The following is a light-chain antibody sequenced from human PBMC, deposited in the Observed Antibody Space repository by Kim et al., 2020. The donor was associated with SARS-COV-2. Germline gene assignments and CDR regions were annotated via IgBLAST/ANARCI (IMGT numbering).Light chain of an antibody. CDR1: QSTSSN. CDR2: DAS. V-gene: IGKV3-11*01. J-gene: IGKJ4*01. CDR3: QQRSNWPRLT. Sequence: PGERTTLSCRASQSTSSNVAWYQQKPGQAPRLLIYDASNRATGIPARFSGGGSGTDFTLTISSLEPEDFAVDYCQQRSNWPRLTFGGGTKVDIK.